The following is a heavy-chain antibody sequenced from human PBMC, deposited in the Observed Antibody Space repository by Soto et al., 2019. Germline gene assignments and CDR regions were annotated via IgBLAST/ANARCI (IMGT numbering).Heavy chain of an antibody. J-gene: IGHJ5*02. V-gene: IGHV3-33*01. CDR3: TRDRHEQWLALGDWFGP. D-gene: IGHD6-19*01. CDR1: GFTFNNYG. Sequence: QAQLVESGGGVVQPGRSLRLSCAASGFTFNNYGMHWVHQAPGKGLEWVAVIWNDGSLQYYADSVKGRFTISRDNAKNTVYLQMNSLTADDTGVYYCTRDRHEQWLALGDWFGPWGQGTHVTVSS. CDR2: IWNDGSLQ.